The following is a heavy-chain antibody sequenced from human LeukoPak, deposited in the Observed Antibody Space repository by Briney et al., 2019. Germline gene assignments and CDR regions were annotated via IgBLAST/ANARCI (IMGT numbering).Heavy chain of an antibody. D-gene: IGHD3-22*01. CDR2: IKSKTDGGAT. CDR3: TTLPYYYDSSGYYFDY. Sequence: GGPLTLSCAASGFTFSSYSMNWVRQAPGKGLEWVGRIKSKTDGGATDYAAPVKGRFTISRDDSKNTLYLQMNSLKTEDTAVYYCTTLPYYYDSSGYYFDYWGQGTLVTVSS. V-gene: IGHV3-15*01. CDR1: GFTFSSYS. J-gene: IGHJ4*02.